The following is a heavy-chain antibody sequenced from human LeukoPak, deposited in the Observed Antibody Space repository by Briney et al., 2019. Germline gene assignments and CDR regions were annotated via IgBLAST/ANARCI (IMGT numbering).Heavy chain of an antibody. D-gene: IGHD1-7*01. Sequence: SETLSLTCTVSGYSISSAYYWGWIRQPPGKGLEWIGSIYHSGSTYYNPSLKSRVTISVDTSKNQFSLKLSSVTAADTAVYYCARGKRYNWNYWFDPWGQGTLVTVSS. CDR1: GYSISSAYY. J-gene: IGHJ5*02. CDR3: ARGKRYNWNYWFDP. CDR2: IYHSGST. V-gene: IGHV4-38-2*02.